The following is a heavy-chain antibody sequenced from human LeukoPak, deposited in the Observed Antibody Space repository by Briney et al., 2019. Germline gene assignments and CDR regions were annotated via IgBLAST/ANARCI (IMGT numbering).Heavy chain of an antibody. Sequence: GGSLRLSCAASGFTFSRSGIHWVRQAPGRGLEWVAVISYDERDEYYADSVKGRFTISRDNSKNTLYLQMNSLRAEDTAVYYCAKDSRGSGTYYDRYFDYWGQGTLVTVSS. CDR2: ISYDERDE. CDR1: GFTFSRSG. J-gene: IGHJ4*02. CDR3: AKDSRGSGTYYDRYFDY. V-gene: IGHV3-30*18. D-gene: IGHD3-10*01.